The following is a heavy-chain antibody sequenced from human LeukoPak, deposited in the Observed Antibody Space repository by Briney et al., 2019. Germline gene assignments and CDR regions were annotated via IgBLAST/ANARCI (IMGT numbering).Heavy chain of an antibody. V-gene: IGHV3-30*04. D-gene: IGHD3-10*01. CDR3: ARGSVVRGAYPYYFDY. Sequence: GGSLRLSCTASGFSISNYEMNWVRQAPGKGLEWVAVISYDGSNKYYADSVKGRFTISRDNSKNTLYLQMNSLRAEDTAVYYCARGSVVRGAYPYYFDYWGQGTLVTVSS. CDR2: ISYDGSNK. J-gene: IGHJ4*02. CDR1: GFSISNYE.